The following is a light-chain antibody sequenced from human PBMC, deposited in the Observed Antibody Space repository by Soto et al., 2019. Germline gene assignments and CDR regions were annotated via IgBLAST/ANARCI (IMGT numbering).Light chain of an antibody. CDR2: GND. CDR1: SSNIGSDT. Sequence: QAVVTQPPSVSGTPGQRVTISCSGSSSNIGSDTVKWYQHLPGTAPKLLIHGNDQRPSGVPDRFSGSKSGTSASLAISGLQSEDEADYYCATWDDSLNGYVFGTGTKVTVL. J-gene: IGLJ1*01. V-gene: IGLV1-44*01. CDR3: ATWDDSLNGYV.